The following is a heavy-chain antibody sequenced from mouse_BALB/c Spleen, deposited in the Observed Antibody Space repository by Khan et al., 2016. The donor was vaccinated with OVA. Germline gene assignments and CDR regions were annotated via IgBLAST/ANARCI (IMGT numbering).Heavy chain of an antibody. CDR3: ARKLRHVDY. V-gene: IGHV9-3*02. CDR2: INTNTGEP. D-gene: IGHD2-4*01. J-gene: IGHJ2*01. Sequence: QIQLVQSGPELKKPGETVKISCKGSGYTFTNYGINWVKQAPGKGVTWMGWINTNTGEPTYAEEFKGRFGFSLETSASTAYLQINNLKKEDTATYFCARKLRHVDYWGQGTTLTVAS. CDR1: GYTFTNYG.